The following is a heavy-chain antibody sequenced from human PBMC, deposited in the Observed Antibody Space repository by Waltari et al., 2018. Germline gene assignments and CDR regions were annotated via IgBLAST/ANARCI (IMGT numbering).Heavy chain of an antibody. J-gene: IGHJ4*02. D-gene: IGHD4-17*01. CDR1: GMTFSNYW. V-gene: IGHV3-7*01. Sequence: EVQLVESGGGSVQPGGSLRLSCAASGMTFSNYWMNWVRQAPGKGLGWVANIKQDGSEKNYVDSVEGRFSISRDNAQNALYLQMNSLRAEDTAIYYCVTGLTTVTAKDYFDHWGQGALVTVSP. CDR3: VTGLTTVTAKDYFDH. CDR2: IKQDGSEK.